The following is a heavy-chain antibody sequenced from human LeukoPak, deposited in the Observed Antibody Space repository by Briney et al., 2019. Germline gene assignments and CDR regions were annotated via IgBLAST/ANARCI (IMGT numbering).Heavy chain of an antibody. CDR3: VRDYYSRCFDY. V-gene: IGHV1-69*13. Sequence: SVKVSCKASGGTFSSYAISWVRQAPGQGLEWMGGIIPIFGTANYAQKFQGRVTITPDESTSTAYMDLRSLRSEDTAVYYCVRDYYSRCFDYWGQGTLVTVSS. J-gene: IGHJ4*02. D-gene: IGHD3-22*01. CDR2: IIPIFGTA. CDR1: GGTFSSYA.